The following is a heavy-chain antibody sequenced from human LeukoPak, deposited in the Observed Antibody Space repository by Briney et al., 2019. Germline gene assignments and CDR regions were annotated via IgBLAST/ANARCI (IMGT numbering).Heavy chain of an antibody. CDR3: ARALGIAVAYNLGFDY. D-gene: IGHD6-19*01. V-gene: IGHV1-18*01. CDR1: GYTFTSYG. CDR2: ISAYNGNT. Sequence: GESLKISCKGSGYTFTSYGISWVRQAPGQGLEWMGWISAYNGNTNYAQKLQGRVTMTTDTSTSTAYMELRSLRSEDTAVYYCARALGIAVAYNLGFDYWGQGTLVTVSS. J-gene: IGHJ4*02.